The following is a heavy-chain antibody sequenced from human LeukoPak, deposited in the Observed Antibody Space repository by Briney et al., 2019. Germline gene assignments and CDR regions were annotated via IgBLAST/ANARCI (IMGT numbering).Heavy chain of an antibody. CDR2: INPTGGST. D-gene: IGHD2-21*02. Sequence: GASVKVSCKASGYIFTNYYMRWVRQAPGEGLEWMGIINPTGGSTSYAQKFQGRVTMTRDTSTSTVYMELRSLRSEDTAVYYCARDHYHKIHSVMVTAPEYWGQGTLVIVSS. CDR3: ARDHYHKIHSVMVTAPEY. V-gene: IGHV1-46*01. CDR1: GYIFTNYY. J-gene: IGHJ4*02.